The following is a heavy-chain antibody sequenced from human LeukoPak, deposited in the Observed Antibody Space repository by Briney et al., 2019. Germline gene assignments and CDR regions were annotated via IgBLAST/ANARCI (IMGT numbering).Heavy chain of an antibody. CDR2: INPNSGGT. Sequence: ASVKVSCKASGYTFTGYYMHWVRQAPGQGLEWLEWINPNSGGTNYAQKFQGRVTMTRDTSISTAYMELSRLRSDDTAVYYCARDLLMVRGVLDYWGQGTLVTVSS. V-gene: IGHV1-2*02. J-gene: IGHJ4*02. CDR1: GYTFTGYY. CDR3: ARDLLMVRGVLDY. D-gene: IGHD3-10*01.